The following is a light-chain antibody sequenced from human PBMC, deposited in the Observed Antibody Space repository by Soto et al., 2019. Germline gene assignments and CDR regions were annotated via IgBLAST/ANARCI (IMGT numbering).Light chain of an antibody. CDR2: TND. Sequence: QSVLTQPPSASGTPGQRVTISCSGSSSNIGSNTVNWYHQLPGTAPKLLIYTNDQRPSGVPDRFSGSKSGTSASLAISGLQSEDEADYYCAAWDGSLSTYVFGTGTKLTVL. J-gene: IGLJ1*01. CDR3: AAWDGSLSTYV. V-gene: IGLV1-44*01. CDR1: SSNIGSNT.